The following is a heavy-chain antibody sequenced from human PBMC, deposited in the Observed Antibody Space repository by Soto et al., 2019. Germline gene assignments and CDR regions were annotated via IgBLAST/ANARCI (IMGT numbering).Heavy chain of an antibody. CDR1: GFTFSNYA. CDR2: ISGGGDNT. J-gene: IGHJ4*02. CDR3: AKERLARGFDY. Sequence: EVQLLDSGGGLVQPGGSLRLSCEASGFTFSNYAMNWVRQAPGKGLEWVLGISGGGDNTYYADSVTGRFTISRDNSKNTVFLQMNSLRAEDTAVYYCAKERLARGFDYWGQGTLVTVSS. V-gene: IGHV3-23*01.